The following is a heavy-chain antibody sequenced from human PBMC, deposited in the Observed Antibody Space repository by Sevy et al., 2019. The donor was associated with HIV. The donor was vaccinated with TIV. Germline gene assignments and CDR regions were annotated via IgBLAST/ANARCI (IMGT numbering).Heavy chain of an antibody. Sequence: GEALKISCKGSGYSFTDYWIGWVRQKPGKGLEWMGIIYPGDSDTIHSPSFQGQVTISVDKSISTAYLQWSSLKTSDTAIFYCARGARGTLPSYYYYTLNIWGQGTTVTVSS. CDR1: GYSFTDYW. V-gene: IGHV5-51*01. CDR3: ARGARGTLPSYYYYTLNI. D-gene: IGHD3-16*01. J-gene: IGHJ6*02. CDR2: IYPGDSDT.